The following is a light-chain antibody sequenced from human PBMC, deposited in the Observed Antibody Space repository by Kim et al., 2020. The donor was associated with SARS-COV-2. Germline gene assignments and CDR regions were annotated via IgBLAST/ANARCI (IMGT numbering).Light chain of an antibody. V-gene: IGKV1-39*01. Sequence: ASIGDRVTIICRASQSIGNYLNWYQQTPGKAPELLIFGASTLQSGVPSRFSGSGSGTHFTLTISSLQPEDFATYYCQQSYSGLWTFGQGTELEI. CDR3: QQSYSGLWT. CDR1: QSIGNY. J-gene: IGKJ1*01. CDR2: GAS.